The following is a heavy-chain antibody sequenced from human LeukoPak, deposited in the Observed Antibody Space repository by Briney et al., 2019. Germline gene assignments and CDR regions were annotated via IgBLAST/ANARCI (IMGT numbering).Heavy chain of an antibody. CDR1: GGSVDTIDYY. J-gene: IGHJ3*02. CDR2: MYHTGSS. CDR3: AGDQGGSAHRHAFDI. D-gene: IGHD1-26*01. Sequence: SETLSLTCTVSGGSVDTIDYYWSWIRQPPGKGLEWIGYMYHTGSSIYSPSLKSRLTISVDTSKNQFSLNLSSMTAADTAVYYCAGDQGGSAHRHAFDIWGQGTLVTVSS. V-gene: IGHV4-61*08.